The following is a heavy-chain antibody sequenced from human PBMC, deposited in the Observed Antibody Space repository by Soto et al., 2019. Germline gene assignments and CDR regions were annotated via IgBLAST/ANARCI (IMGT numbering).Heavy chain of an antibody. CDR3: AKSPTSADIVGVVAAHGMGV. D-gene: IGHD2-15*01. Sequence: HPGGSLRLSCAASGFTFSSYAMSWVRQAPGKGLEWVSAISGSGGSTYYADSAKGRFTISRDNSKNTLYLQMNSLRAEDTAVYYCAKSPTSADIVGVVAAHGMGVWGQGTTVTVSS. CDR2: ISGSGGST. J-gene: IGHJ6*02. CDR1: GFTFSSYA. V-gene: IGHV3-23*01.